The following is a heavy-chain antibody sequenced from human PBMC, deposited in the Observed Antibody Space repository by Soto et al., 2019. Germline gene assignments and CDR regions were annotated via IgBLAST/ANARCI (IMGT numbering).Heavy chain of an antibody. D-gene: IGHD2-2*01. CDR1: GGSISSSNW. CDR3: ARVVGGYYYGMDV. V-gene: IGHV4-4*02. J-gene: IGHJ6*02. CDR2: IYHSGST. Sequence: QVQLQESGPGLVKPSGTLSLTCAVSGGSISSSNWWSWVRQPPGKGLEWIGEIYHSGSTNYNPSRKCRVTISVDQSKNQFSLKLSSVPAADTAVYYCARVVGGYYYGMDVWGQGTTVTVSS.